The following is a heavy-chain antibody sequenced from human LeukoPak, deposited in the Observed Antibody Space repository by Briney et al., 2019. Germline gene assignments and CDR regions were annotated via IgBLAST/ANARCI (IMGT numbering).Heavy chain of an antibody. CDR2: ISGSGSTI. J-gene: IGHJ4*02. V-gene: IGHV3-48*03. D-gene: IGHD5-18*01. Sequence: GGSLRLSCAASGFTFSNYEMNSVRQAPGKGLGWVSYISGSGSTIYYADSVKGRFTISRDNAKDSLYLRMNSLRAEDTAVYYCARVRSGYSHENYFDYWGQGTLVTVSS. CDR3: ARVRSGYSHENYFDY. CDR1: GFTFSNYE.